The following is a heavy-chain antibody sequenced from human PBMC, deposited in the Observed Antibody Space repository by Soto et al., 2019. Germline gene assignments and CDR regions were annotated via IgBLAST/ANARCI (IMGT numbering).Heavy chain of an antibody. J-gene: IGHJ6*02. CDR3: VRAGHVFDVHYYGMDL. V-gene: IGHV3-21*01. D-gene: IGHD2-21*01. CDR1: GFTFNDYS. Sequence: GGSLRLSCEASGFTFNDYSMDWVRQAPEKGLEWVSSISSSGTYIYYADSVKGRFALSRDNANNVMYLQMDTLRAEDTAVYYCVRAGHVFDVHYYGMDLWGQGTTVPVSS. CDR2: ISSSGTYI.